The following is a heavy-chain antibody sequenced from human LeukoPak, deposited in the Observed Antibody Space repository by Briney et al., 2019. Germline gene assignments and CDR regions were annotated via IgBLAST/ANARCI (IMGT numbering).Heavy chain of an antibody. CDR2: IYTSGST. V-gene: IGHV4-4*07. D-gene: IGHD5-18*01. Sequence: PSETLSLTCTVSGGSISSYYWSWIRQPAGKGLEWIGRIYTSGSTNYNPSLKSRVTMSVDTSKNQFSLKLSSVTAADTAVYYCARQVRGDTAMAHYYYYYYYMDVWGKGTTVTVSS. J-gene: IGHJ6*03. CDR3: ARQVRGDTAMAHYYYYYYYMDV. CDR1: GGSISSYY.